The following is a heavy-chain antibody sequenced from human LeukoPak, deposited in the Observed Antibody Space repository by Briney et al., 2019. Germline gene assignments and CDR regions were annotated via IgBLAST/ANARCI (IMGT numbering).Heavy chain of an antibody. V-gene: IGHV4-34*01. Sequence: SETLSLTCAVYGGTFSGYYWSWIRQPPGKGLEWIGEINHSGSTNYNPSLKSRVTISVDTSKSQFSLKLSSVTAADTAVYYCARGFGNNGWFDPWGQGTLVTVSS. CDR3: ARGFGNNGWFDP. D-gene: IGHD4-23*01. CDR2: INHSGST. J-gene: IGHJ5*02. CDR1: GGTFSGYY.